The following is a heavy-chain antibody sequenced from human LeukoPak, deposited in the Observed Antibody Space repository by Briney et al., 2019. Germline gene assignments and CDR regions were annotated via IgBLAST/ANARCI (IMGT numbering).Heavy chain of an antibody. Sequence: SETLSLTCAVSGGSISSSNWWSWVRQPPGKGLEWIGEIYHSGSTNYNPSLKSRVTISVDKSKNQFSLKLSSVTAADTAVYYCARVTYYYDSSGYLGVGFFDYWGQGTLVTVSS. V-gene: IGHV4-4*02. CDR1: GGSISSSNW. J-gene: IGHJ4*02. CDR2: IYHSGST. CDR3: ARVTYYYDSSGYLGVGFFDY. D-gene: IGHD3-22*01.